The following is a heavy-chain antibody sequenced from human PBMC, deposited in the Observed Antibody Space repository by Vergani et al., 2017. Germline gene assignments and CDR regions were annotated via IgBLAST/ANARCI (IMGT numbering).Heavy chain of an antibody. CDR3: AKSGRRGSSTSCYFSPADY. CDR2: ISDGGETK. CDR1: GFIFSDYY. D-gene: IGHD2-2*01. J-gene: IGHJ4*02. Sequence: QVQLVASGGGLVRPGGSLRLSCAASGFIFSDYYMTWIRQTPGKGLEWLAHISDGGETKMYAESLKGRFTVSRDNTKNLLILQMKTLKVDDTATYYCAKSGRRGSSTSCYFSPADYWGQGTLVTVSS. V-gene: IGHV3-11*01.